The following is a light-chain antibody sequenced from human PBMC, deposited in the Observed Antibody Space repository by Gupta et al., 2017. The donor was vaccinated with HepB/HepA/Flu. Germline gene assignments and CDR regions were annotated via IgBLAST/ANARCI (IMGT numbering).Light chain of an antibody. Sequence: EIVLTHSPAALSLSLGDRATLSCRASQSVLTYLACYQQKPALAPRLLLYDISNRATGITARFSGSGSGADFTLTINSLEPEDCAVNYWRQRYSWPLTVGGGTTVEIK. CDR1: QSVLTY. CDR2: DIS. V-gene: IGKV3-11*01. J-gene: IGKJ4*01. CDR3: RQRYSWPLT.